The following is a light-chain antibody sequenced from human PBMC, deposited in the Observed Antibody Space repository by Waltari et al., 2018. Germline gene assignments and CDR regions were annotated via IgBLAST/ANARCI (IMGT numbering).Light chain of an antibody. CDR3: HSRDSSGDVI. J-gene: IGLJ2*01. CDR1: SLRIDY. V-gene: IGLV3-19*01. Sequence: SSELTQDPAVSVALGQTARITCHGDSLRIDYVIWFHQKPGQAPALVIYGKNNRPSGIPDRFSASSSGRTASLTIIGAQAEDEADYYCHSRDSSGDVIIGGGTKLTVV. CDR2: GKN.